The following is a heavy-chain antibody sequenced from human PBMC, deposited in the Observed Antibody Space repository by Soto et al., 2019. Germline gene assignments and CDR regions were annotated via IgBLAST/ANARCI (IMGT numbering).Heavy chain of an antibody. Sequence: QLQLQESGSGLVKPSQTLSLTCAVSGCSISSGGYSWSWIRQPPGKGMEWIGYIYHSVSTYYNPRLKSRVTISVDMSMNQFCLKLSSVTAADTAVYYCAAGGGLPRYCWGQGTLVTVAS. V-gene: IGHV4-30-2*01. CDR2: IYHSVST. D-gene: IGHD3-16*01. CDR3: AAGGGLPRYC. CDR1: GCSISSGGYS. J-gene: IGHJ4*02.